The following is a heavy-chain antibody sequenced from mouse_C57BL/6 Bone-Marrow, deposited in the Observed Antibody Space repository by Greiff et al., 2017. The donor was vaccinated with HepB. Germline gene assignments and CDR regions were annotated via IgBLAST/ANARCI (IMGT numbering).Heavy chain of an antibody. D-gene: IGHD1-1*01. Sequence: QVQLQQPGAELVKPGASVKMSCKASGYTFTSYWITWVKQRPGQGLAWIGDIYPGSGSTNYNEKFKSKATLTVDTSSSTAYMQLSSLTSEDSAVYYCARYRTVVSRDYWGQGTTLTVSS. J-gene: IGHJ2*01. V-gene: IGHV1-55*01. CDR3: ARYRTVVSRDY. CDR1: GYTFTSYW. CDR2: IYPGSGST.